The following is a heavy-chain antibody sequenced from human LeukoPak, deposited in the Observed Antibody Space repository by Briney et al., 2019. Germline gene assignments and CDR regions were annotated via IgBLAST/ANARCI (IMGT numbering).Heavy chain of an antibody. CDR2: INPNSGGT. D-gene: IGHD3-22*01. CDR1: GYTFTGYY. Sequence: ASVKVSCKASGYTFTGYYMHWVRQAPGQGLEWMGWINPNSGGTYYAQKFQGRVTMTRDTSISTAYMELSRLRSDDTAVYYCARAPYYYDSSGYYYGSIDYWGQGTLVTVSS. J-gene: IGHJ4*02. CDR3: ARAPYYYDSSGYYYGSIDY. V-gene: IGHV1-2*02.